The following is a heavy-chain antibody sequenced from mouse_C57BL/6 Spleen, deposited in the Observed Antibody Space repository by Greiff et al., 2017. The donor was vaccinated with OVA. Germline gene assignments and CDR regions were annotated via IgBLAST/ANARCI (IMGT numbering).Heavy chain of an antibody. CDR1: GFTFSDYY. CDR2: INYDGSST. V-gene: IGHV5-16*01. D-gene: IGHD2-2*01. Sequence: EVHLVESEGGLVQPGSSMKLSCTASGFTFSDYYMAWVRQVPEKGLEWVANINYDGSSTYYLDSLKSRFIISRDNAKNILYLQMSSLKSEDTATYYCARYGYDGYYFDYWGQGTTLTVSS. J-gene: IGHJ2*01. CDR3: ARYGYDGYYFDY.